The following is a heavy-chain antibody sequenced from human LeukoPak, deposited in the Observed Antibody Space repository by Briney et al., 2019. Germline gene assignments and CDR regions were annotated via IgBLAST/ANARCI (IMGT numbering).Heavy chain of an antibody. V-gene: IGHV4-30-4*01. CDR2: IYYSGST. CDR3: ARGGGIYYDSSGYPSWDY. J-gene: IGHJ4*02. D-gene: IGHD3-22*01. Sequence: SQTLSLTCTVSGGSFSSGDYYWSWIRQPPGQGLEWLRYIYYSGSTYYNPSLKSRVTISVDTSKNQFSLKLSSVTAADTAVYYCARGGGIYYDSSGYPSWDYWGQGTLVTVSS. CDR1: GGSFSSGDYY.